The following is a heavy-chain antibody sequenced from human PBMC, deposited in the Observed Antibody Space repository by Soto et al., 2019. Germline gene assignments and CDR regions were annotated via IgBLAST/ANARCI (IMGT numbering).Heavy chain of an antibody. Sequence: QVQLVESGGGVVQPGRSLRLSCAASGFTFSSYGMHWVRQAPGKGLEWVAVISYDGSNKYYADSVKGRFTISRDNSKNTLYLQMKGLRAEEMAVYYCAKIGYDSSGYYHTYYYYGMVVWGQGTTVTVS. D-gene: IGHD3-22*01. CDR3: AKIGYDSSGYYHTYYYYGMVV. CDR2: ISYDGSNK. CDR1: GFTFSSYG. V-gene: IGHV3-30*18. J-gene: IGHJ6*02.